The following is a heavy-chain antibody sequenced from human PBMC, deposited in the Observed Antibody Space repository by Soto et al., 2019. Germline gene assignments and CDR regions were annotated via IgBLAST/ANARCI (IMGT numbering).Heavy chain of an antibody. CDR3: AKVRRFGELRSLY. J-gene: IGHJ4*02. D-gene: IGHD3-10*01. Sequence: EVQLLESGGGLVQPGGSLRLSCAASGFTFSSYAMSWVRQAPGKGLEWVSAIGVSGDTTSYADSVKGRFTISRDNSKNTLYLQMGSLRAEETAVYYCAKVRRFGELRSLYWGQGTLVTVSS. CDR2: IGVSGDTT. CDR1: GFTFSSYA. V-gene: IGHV3-23*01.